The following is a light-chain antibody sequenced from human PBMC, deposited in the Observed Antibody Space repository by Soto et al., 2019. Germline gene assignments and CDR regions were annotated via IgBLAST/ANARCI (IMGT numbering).Light chain of an antibody. CDR3: QQFNNWPVT. J-gene: IGKJ3*01. CDR1: QSISSY. Sequence: IQMTQSPSSLSASVGDRVTITCRASQSISSYLNWYQQKPGKPPKLLIYDASTLQSGVPSRFSGTASGTDFTLTINSLQPEDFATYYCQQFNNWPVTFGPGTKV. CDR2: DAS. V-gene: IGKV1D-13*01.